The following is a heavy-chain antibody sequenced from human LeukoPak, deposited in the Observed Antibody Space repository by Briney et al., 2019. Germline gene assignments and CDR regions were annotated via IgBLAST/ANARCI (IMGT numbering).Heavy chain of an antibody. J-gene: IGHJ4*02. D-gene: IGHD4-11*01. CDR1: GYSFTNYW. Sequence: GESLKISRKGSGYSFTNYWIGWVRQMPGKGLEWMGIIYPGDSDTTYSPSFRGQVTISADKSISTAYLQWSSLKASDTAMYYCARREADYSNYVRYWGQGTLVTVSS. CDR2: IYPGDSDT. V-gene: IGHV5-51*01. CDR3: ARREADYSNYVRY.